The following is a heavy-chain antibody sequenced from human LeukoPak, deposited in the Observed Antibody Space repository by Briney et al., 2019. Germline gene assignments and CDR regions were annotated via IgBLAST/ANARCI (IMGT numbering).Heavy chain of an antibody. CDR1: GYTFTSYA. D-gene: IGHD4-23*01. CDR2: INTNTGNP. V-gene: IGHV7-4-1*02. CDR3: AREKIPGGPGGMDV. Sequence: ASVKVSCKASGYTFTSYAMNWVRQAPGQGLEWMGWINTNTGNPTYAQGFTGRFVFSLDTSVNTAYLQISSLKAEDTAVYYCAREKIPGGPGGMDVWGQGTTVTVSS. J-gene: IGHJ6*02.